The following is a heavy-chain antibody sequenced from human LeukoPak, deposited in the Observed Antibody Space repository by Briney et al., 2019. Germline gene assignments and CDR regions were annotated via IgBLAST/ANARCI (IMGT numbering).Heavy chain of an antibody. J-gene: IGHJ6*02. CDR2: IYRSGTT. CDR1: GGSISRYY. Sequence: KPSGTLSLTCTVSGGSISRYYWNWIRQSPGKGLEWIGYIYRSGTTNYNPSLKSRLTISVDTSKNQFSLKLSSVTAADTAVYYCAREDPQTTVPDGMDVWGQGTTVTVSS. V-gene: IGHV4-59*01. D-gene: IGHD4-17*01. CDR3: AREDPQTTVPDGMDV.